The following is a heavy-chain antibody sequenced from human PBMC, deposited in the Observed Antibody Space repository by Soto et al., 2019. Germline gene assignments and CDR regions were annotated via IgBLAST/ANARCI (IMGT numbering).Heavy chain of an antibody. V-gene: IGHV4-31*03. CDR3: ARMSGYCTNGVCYRDYYGMDV. CDR2: IYYSGLT. J-gene: IGHJ6*02. D-gene: IGHD2-8*01. Sequence: PSETLSLTCTVSGDSISSGDFYWSWIRQHPGKGLEWIGYIYYSGLTYYNPSLKSRLSISLDTSKNQFFLNLNSVTAADTAVYYCARMSGYCTNGVCYRDYYGMDVWGQGTTVTVSS. CDR1: GDSISSGDFY.